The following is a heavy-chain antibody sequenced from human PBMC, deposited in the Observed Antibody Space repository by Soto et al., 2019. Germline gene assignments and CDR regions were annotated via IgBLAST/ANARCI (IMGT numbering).Heavy chain of an antibody. D-gene: IGHD1-26*01. J-gene: IGHJ4*02. CDR3: ATGQSLWELLRRIQFDY. CDR1: GFTFSSYG. V-gene: IGHV3-30*03. CDR2: ISYDGSNK. Sequence: ESGGGVVQPGRSLRLSCAASGFTFSSYGMHWVRQAPGKGLEWVAVISYDGSNKYYADSVKGRFTISRDNSKNTLYLQMNSLRAEDTSVYYCATGQSLWELLRRIQFDYWGQGTLVTVSS.